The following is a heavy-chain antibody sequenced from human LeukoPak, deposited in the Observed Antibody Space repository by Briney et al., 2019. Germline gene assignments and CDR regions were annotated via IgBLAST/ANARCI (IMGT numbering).Heavy chain of an antibody. V-gene: IGHV3-15*01. CDR2: IKSKTDGGTT. CDR3: TTDGISSWAFLGEAGRAFDI. D-gene: IGHD6-13*01. CDR1: GFTFTYVW. J-gene: IGHJ3*02. Sequence: GGSLRLSCAASGFTFTYVWMNWVRQAPGKGLEWVGRIKSKTDGGTTDYAAPVKGRFTISRDDSKNTLYLQMNSLKTEDTAVYYCTTDGISSWAFLGEAGRAFDIWGQGTMVTVSS.